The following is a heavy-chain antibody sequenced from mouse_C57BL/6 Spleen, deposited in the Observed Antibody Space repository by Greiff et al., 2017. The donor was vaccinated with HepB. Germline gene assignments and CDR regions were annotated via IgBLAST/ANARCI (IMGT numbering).Heavy chain of an antibody. Sequence: QVQLQQSGAELVKPGASVKISCKASGYAFSSYWMNWVKQRPGKGLEWIGQIYPGDGDTNYNGKFKGKATLTADKSSSTAYMQLSSLTSEDSAVYFCARSDGSSSPFFDYWGQGTTLTVSS. J-gene: IGHJ2*01. V-gene: IGHV1-80*01. CDR2: IYPGDGDT. CDR1: GYAFSSYW. D-gene: IGHD1-1*01. CDR3: ARSDGSSSPFFDY.